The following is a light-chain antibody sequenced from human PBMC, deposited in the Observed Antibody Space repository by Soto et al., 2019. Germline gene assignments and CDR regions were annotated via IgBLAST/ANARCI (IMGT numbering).Light chain of an antibody. CDR1: QSINIY. J-gene: IGKJ1*01. CDR3: QQYNSYSGWT. V-gene: IGKV1-5*03. CDR2: QAS. Sequence: DIQVTQSPATLSASVGDRVTITCRASQSINIYLAWYRQKPGKAPELLIYQASILEPGVPSRFSGRGSGTEFTLTISSLQPDDFATYYCQQYNSYSGWTFGQGTKVDIK.